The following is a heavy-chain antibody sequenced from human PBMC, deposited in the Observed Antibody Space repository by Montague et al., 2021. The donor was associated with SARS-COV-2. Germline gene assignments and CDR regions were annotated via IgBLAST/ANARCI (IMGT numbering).Heavy chain of an antibody. V-gene: IGHV4-34*01. D-gene: IGHD3-22*01. CDR3: ASLPSGDYESSGYHI. CDR2: IHHSGST. Sequence: SETLSLTCAVYGGSFSGYYWSWIRQPPGKGLEWIGEIHHSGSTNYNPSLKSRVTISVDTSKNQFSLKLSSVTAADTAVYYCASLPSGDYESSGYHIWGQGTLVTVSS. CDR1: GGSFSGYY. J-gene: IGHJ4*02.